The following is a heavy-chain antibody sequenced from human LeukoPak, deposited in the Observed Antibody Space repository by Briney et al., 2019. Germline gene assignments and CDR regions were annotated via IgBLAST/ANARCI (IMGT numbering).Heavy chain of an antibody. D-gene: IGHD5-12*01. V-gene: IGHV2-5*02. J-gene: IGHJ3*02. CDR2: IYWDDDK. CDR1: GFSLTTSGVG. Sequence: SGPTLVKPTQTLTLTCTFSGFSLTTSGVGVGWIRQPPGKALEWLAPIYWDDDKRYSPSLKSRLTITKDTSRNQVVLTMANMDFVDTATYYCAHRPRGAFDIWGQGTMVTVSS. CDR3: AHRPRGAFDI.